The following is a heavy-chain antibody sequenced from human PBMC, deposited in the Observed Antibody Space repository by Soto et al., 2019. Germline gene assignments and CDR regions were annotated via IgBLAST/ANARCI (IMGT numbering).Heavy chain of an antibody. CDR2: ISYDGTNK. V-gene: IGHV3-30*18. CDR3: AKIAEAFVVHQTDY. CDR1: GFTFSSYG. J-gene: IGHJ4*02. D-gene: IGHD2-15*01. Sequence: QVQLVESGGGVVEPGRSLRLSCAASGFTFSSYGMHWVRQAPGKGLEWVAVISYDGTNKYYADSVKDRFTISRDNSKNTLDLQMNSLTAEDTAVYFCAKIAEAFVVHQTDYWGAGTLVSVS.